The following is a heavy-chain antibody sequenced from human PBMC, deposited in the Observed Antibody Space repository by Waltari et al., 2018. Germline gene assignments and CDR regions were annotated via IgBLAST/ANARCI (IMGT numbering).Heavy chain of an antibody. D-gene: IGHD7-27*01. Sequence: VQLVQSGAEVRTPGSSVKVSCKASGGPFGGYGISWVRLVPGQRLEWLGVIIPTFGIPDYSQKFQDRLTITADESTSTAFMELSSLTSEDTAIYFCATHKLGISQHYYHMGAWGKGTTVTISS. J-gene: IGHJ6*03. CDR2: IIPTFGIP. V-gene: IGHV1-69*12. CDR3: ATHKLGISQHYYHMGA. CDR1: GGPFGGYG.